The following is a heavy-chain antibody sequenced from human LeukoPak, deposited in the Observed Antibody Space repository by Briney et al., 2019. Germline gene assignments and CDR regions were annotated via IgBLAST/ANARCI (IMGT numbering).Heavy chain of an antibody. J-gene: IGHJ4*02. D-gene: IGHD3-9*01. CDR3: ARELIRFDWLFLYFDY. Sequence: VASVKVSCKASGGTFSSYAINWVRQAPGQGLEWMGRIIPILGIANYAQKFQGRVTITADKSTSTAYMELSSLRSEDTAVYYCARELIRFDWLFLYFDYWGQGTLVTVSS. CDR1: GGTFSSYA. CDR2: IIPILGIA. V-gene: IGHV1-69*04.